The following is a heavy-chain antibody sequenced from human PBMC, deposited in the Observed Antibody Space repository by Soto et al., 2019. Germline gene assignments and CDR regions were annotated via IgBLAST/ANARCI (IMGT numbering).Heavy chain of an antibody. CDR1: GFTFSTYA. D-gene: IGHD3-9*01. CDR3: AKDRYFDILTPSYTDYYHYGMDV. Sequence: EVQLLESGGGLVQPGASLRLSCAASGFTFSTYAMTWVRQAPGKGLEWVSTVSGSGDYTYYADSVEGRFTVSRDNSKNTVFLQMNRLRAEDTALYYCAKDRYFDILTPSYTDYYHYGMDVWGQGTTVPVSS. J-gene: IGHJ6*02. V-gene: IGHV3-23*01. CDR2: VSGSGDYT.